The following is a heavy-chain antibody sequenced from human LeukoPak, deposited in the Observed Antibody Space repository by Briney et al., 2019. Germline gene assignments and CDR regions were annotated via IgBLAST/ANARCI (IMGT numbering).Heavy chain of an antibody. CDR3: ARESAAGTCDY. J-gene: IGHJ4*02. V-gene: IGHV3-53*01. Sequence: GGSLRLSCAASGFTVSTNCMTWVRQAPGKGLEWVSTIYSGGTTYYADSVMGRFTISRHNSKNTLYLQMNSLRAEDTAVYYCARESAAGTCDYWGQGTLVTVSS. CDR1: GFTVSTNC. CDR2: IYSGGTT. D-gene: IGHD6-13*01.